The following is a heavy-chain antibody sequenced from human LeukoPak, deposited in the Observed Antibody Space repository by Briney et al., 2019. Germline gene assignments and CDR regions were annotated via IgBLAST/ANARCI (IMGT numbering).Heavy chain of an antibody. Sequence: GGSLRLSCAASGFTFSSYGMHWVRQAPGKGLEWVVFIRYDGSNKYYADSVKGRFTISRDNSKNTLYLQMNSLRAEGTAVYYCAKDGCSSTRPTLECRYYFDYWGQGTLVTVSS. J-gene: IGHJ4*02. V-gene: IGHV3-30*02. CDR2: IRYDGSNK. D-gene: IGHD2-2*01. CDR1: GFTFSSYG. CDR3: AKDGCSSTRPTLECRYYFDY.